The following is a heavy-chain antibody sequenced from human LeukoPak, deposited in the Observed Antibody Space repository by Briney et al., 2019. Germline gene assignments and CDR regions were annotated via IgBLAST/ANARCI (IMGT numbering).Heavy chain of an antibody. CDR1: GGSFSGYY. CDR2: INHSGST. Sequence: PSETLSLTCAVYGGSFSGYYWSWIRQPPGKGLEWIGEINHSGSTNYNPSLKSRVTISVDTSKNQFSLKLSSVTAADTAVYYCARHRVRYCSSTSCYYMDVWGKGTTVTISS. J-gene: IGHJ6*03. CDR3: ARHRVRYCSSTSCYYMDV. D-gene: IGHD2-2*01. V-gene: IGHV4-34*01.